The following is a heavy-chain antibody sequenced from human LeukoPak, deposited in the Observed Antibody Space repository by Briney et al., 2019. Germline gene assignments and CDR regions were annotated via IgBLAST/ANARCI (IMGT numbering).Heavy chain of an antibody. Sequence: PSETLSLTCTVSGDSISSSFWNWIRQPPGQRLEWIGNIYYSGSTNYNPALKSRVTFSVDTTKNQVSLKLSSATAADTAVYYCARGALGAHPVDYWGQGTLDIVSS. J-gene: IGHJ4*02. CDR2: IYYSGST. D-gene: IGHD1-26*01. CDR3: ARGALGAHPVDY. V-gene: IGHV4-59*01. CDR1: GDSISSSF.